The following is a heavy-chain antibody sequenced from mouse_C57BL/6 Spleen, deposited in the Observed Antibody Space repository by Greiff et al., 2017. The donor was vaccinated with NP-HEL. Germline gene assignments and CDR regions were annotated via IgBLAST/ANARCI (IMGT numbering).Heavy chain of an antibody. CDR2: INPNNGGT. D-gene: IGHD1-1*01. CDR3: ARHYGSSYAMDY. CDR1: GYTFTDYY. J-gene: IGHJ4*01. V-gene: IGHV1-26*01. Sequence: FQLQQSGPELVKPGASVKISCKASGYTFTDYYMNWVKQSHGKSLEWIGDINPNNGGTSYNQKFKGKATLTVDKSSSTAYMELRSLTSEDSAVYYCARHYGSSYAMDYWGQGTSVTVSS.